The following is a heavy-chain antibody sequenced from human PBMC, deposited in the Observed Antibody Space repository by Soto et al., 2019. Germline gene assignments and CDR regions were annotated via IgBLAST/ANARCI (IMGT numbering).Heavy chain of an antibody. CDR2: IYYSGST. CDR3: ARVGPNTQSFYYYAMDV. V-gene: IGHV4-59*12. CDR1: GGSISSYY. J-gene: IGHJ6*02. D-gene: IGHD1-26*01. Sequence: QVQLQESGPGLVKPSETLSLTCTVSGGSISSYYWSWIRQPPGKGLEWIGYIYYSGSTNYNPSLKSRVIISIDTSKKQFSLKLSSVTVADTAVYYCARVGPNTQSFYYYAMDVWGQGTTVTVSS.